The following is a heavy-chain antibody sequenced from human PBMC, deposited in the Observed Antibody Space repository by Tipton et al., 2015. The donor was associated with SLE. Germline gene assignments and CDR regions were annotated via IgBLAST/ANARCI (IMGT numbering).Heavy chain of an antibody. CDR1: GASVSNYY. V-gene: IGHV4-4*07. J-gene: IGHJ4*02. CDR2: VFQTGNS. CDR3: ARRGRGADFGSFY. D-gene: IGHD6-13*01. Sequence: TLSLTCTVSGASVSNYYWSWIRQPAGKGQEWIGSVFQTGNSFHNPSLKSRVTISVDTSKNHFSLKLDSVTAADTAVYFCARRGRGADFGSFYWGQGTLVTVSS.